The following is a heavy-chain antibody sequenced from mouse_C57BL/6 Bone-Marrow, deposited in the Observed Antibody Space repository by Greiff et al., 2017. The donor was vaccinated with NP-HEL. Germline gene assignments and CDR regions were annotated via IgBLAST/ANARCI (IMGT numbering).Heavy chain of an antibody. J-gene: IGHJ3*01. CDR3: ARDELGRNVFFAY. V-gene: IGHV1-55*01. Sequence: QVQLQQPGAELVKPGASVKMSCKASGYTFTSYWITWVKQRPGQGLEWIGDIYPGSGSTNYNENFKTKATMTVDTSSSTAYMQLSSLTSDDSAVYYCARDELGRNVFFAYWGQGTLVTVSA. CDR2: IYPGSGST. D-gene: IGHD4-1*01. CDR1: GYTFTSYW.